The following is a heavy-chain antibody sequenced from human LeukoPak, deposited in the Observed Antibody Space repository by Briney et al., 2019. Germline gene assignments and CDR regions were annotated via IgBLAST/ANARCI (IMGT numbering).Heavy chain of an antibody. CDR3: ARAPRGYSGYDYDY. V-gene: IGHV1-69*04. D-gene: IGHD5-12*01. CDR1: GGTFSSYA. Sequence: ASVKVSCKASGGTFSSYAISWVRQAPGQGLEWMGRIIPILGIASYAQKFQGRVTITADKSTSTAYMEPSSLRSEDTAVYYCARAPRGYSGYDYDYWGQGTLVTVSS. J-gene: IGHJ4*02. CDR2: IIPILGIA.